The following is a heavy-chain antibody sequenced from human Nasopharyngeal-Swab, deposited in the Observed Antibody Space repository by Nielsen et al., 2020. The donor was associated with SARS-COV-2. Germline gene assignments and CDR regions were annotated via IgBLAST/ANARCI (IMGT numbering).Heavy chain of an antibody. CDR1: GFTFSSYS. J-gene: IGHJ3*02. Sequence: GESLKISCAASGFTFSSYSMNWVRQAPGKGLEWVSYISSSSSTIYYADSVKGRFTISRDNAKNSLYLQMNSLRDEDTAVYYCARDGYSSSWYAFDIWGQGTMVTVSS. V-gene: IGHV3-48*02. CDR3: ARDGYSSSWYAFDI. D-gene: IGHD6-6*01. CDR2: ISSSSSTI.